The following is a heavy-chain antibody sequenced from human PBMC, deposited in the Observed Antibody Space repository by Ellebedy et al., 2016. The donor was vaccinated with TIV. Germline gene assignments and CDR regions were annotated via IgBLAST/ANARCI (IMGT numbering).Heavy chain of an antibody. Sequence: SQTLSLTXAVYGGSFSGYYWSWIRQPPGKGLEWIGEINHSGSTNSNPSLKSRVTISVDTSKNQFSLKLSSVTAADTAVYYCARERGDFYAYYYYYMDVWGKGTTDTVSS. CDR3: ARERGDFYAYYYYYMDV. V-gene: IGHV4-34*01. J-gene: IGHJ6*03. CDR2: INHSGST. D-gene: IGHD2/OR15-2a*01. CDR1: GGSFSGYY.